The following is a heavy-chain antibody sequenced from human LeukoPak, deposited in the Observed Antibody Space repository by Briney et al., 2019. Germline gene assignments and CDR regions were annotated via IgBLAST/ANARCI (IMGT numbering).Heavy chain of an antibody. CDR1: GGSISNNNYY. D-gene: IGHD5-12*01. CDR3: ARMYSGYEDY. CDR2: IYYSGST. V-gene: IGHV4-39*01. J-gene: IGHJ4*02. Sequence: SGTVCVYCTVSGGSISNNNYYWGWIRQPPGKGLEWIGTIYYSGSTYYNPSLKSRVTVSVDTSKNQFSLKLSSVTAADTTVYYCARMYSGYEDYWGQGTLVTVSS.